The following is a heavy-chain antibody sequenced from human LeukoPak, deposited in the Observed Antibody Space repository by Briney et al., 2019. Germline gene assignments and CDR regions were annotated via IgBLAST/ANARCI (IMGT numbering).Heavy chain of an antibody. CDR2: INPSGGST. V-gene: IGHV1-46*01. J-gene: IGHJ4*02. D-gene: IGHD3-22*01. Sequence: SVKVSCKSSGYTFTSYYMHWVRQAPGQGLEWMGIINPSGGSTSYAQKFQGRVTMTRDTSTSTVYMELSSLRSEDTAVYYCARVNTYYYDSSGYYQTPPFDYWGQGTLVTVS. CDR3: ARVNTYYYDSSGYYQTPPFDY. CDR1: GYTFTSYY.